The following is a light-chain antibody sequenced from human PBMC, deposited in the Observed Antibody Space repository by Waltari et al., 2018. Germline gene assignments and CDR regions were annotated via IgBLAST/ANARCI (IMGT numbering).Light chain of an antibody. V-gene: IGLV1-36*01. CDR1: RANLGNNV. CDR3: AAWDDSLNGVV. J-gene: IGLJ3*02. CDR2: YDD. Sequence: QSLLTQPPSVSEAPGQRVTISCSGRRANLGNNVLNWYQQLPGKPPKLIIYYDDLLPSGVSDRFSGSKSGTSASLAISGLQSEDEADYYCAAWDDSLNGVVFGGGTKLTVL.